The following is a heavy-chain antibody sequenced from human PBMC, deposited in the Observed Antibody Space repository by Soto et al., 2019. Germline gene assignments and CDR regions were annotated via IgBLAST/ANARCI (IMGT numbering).Heavy chain of an antibody. D-gene: IGHD5-12*01. CDR2: IIPIFGTA. CDR3: ARGRGYGNWFDP. CDR1: GGTFSSYA. V-gene: IGHV1-69*13. Sequence: SVKVSCKASGGTFSSYAISWVRQAPGQGLEWMGGIIPIFGTANYAQKFQGRVTITADESTSTAYMELSSLRSEDTAVYYRARGRGYGNWFDPWGQGTLVTVSS. J-gene: IGHJ5*02.